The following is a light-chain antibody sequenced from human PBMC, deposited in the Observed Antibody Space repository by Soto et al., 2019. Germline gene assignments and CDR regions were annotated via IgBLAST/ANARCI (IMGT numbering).Light chain of an antibody. V-gene: IGKV1-5*03. CDR1: QTISSW. CDR3: QHYNSYSEA. J-gene: IGKJ1*01. CDR2: KAS. Sequence: DIQMTQSPSTLSGSVGDRVTITCRASQTISSWLAWYQQKPGKAPKLLIYKASTLKSGVPSRFSGSGSGTEFNLTISSLQPDDFVTYYCQHYNSYSEALGQGTKVELK.